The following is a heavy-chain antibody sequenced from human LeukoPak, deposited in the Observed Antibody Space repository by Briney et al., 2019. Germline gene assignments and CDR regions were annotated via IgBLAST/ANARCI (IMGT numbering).Heavy chain of an antibody. CDR2: IYTSGST. CDR3: ARGSSGYYYPAFDY. CDR1: GGSISSGSYY. J-gene: IGHJ4*02. D-gene: IGHD3-22*01. Sequence: SQTLSLTCTGSGGSISSGSYYWSWIRQPAGKGLEWIGRIYTSGSTNYNPSLKSRVTISVDTSKNQFSLKLSSVTAADTAVYYCARGSSGYYYPAFDYWGQGTLVTVSS. V-gene: IGHV4-61*02.